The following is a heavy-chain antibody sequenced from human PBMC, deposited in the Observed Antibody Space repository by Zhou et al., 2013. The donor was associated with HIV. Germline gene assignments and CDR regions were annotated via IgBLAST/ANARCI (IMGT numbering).Heavy chain of an antibody. CDR1: GGTFSSYA. CDR2: IIPILGIA. J-gene: IGHJ5*02. V-gene: IGHV1-69*04. CDR3: ARGGTTIAAAVNNWFDP. D-gene: IGHD6-13*01. Sequence: QVQLVQSGAEVKKPGSSVKVSCKASGGTFSSYAISWVRQAPGQGLEWMGRIIPILGIANYAQKFQGRVTITADKSTSTAYMELSSLRSEDTAVYYCARGGTTIAAAVNNWFDPWGQGTLGHRLL.